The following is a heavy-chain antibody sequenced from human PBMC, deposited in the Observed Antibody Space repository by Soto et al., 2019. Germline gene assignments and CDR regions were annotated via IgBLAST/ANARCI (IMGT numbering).Heavy chain of an antibody. V-gene: IGHV1-2*04. CDR3: ARDGSSGWLNWFDP. D-gene: IGHD6-19*01. CDR2: INPNSGGT. Sequence: ASVKVSCKASGYTFTGYYMHWVRQAPGQGLEWMGWINPNSGGTNYAQKFQGWVTMTRDTSISTAYMELSRLRSDDTAVYYCARDGSSGWLNWFDPWGQGTLVTVSS. CDR1: GYTFTGYY. J-gene: IGHJ5*02.